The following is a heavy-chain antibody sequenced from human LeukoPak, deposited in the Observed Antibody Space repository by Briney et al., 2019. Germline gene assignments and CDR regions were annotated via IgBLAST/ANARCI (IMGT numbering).Heavy chain of an antibody. J-gene: IGHJ4*02. CDR1: GFTFGDYA. D-gene: IGHD7-27*01. CDR2: IRSKAYGGTT. V-gene: IGHV3-49*04. Sequence: GGSLRLSCTASGFTFGDYAMSWVRQAPGKGLEGVGFIRSKAYGGTTEYAASVKGRFTISRDDSKSIAYLQMNSLKTEDTAVYYCTRAAGDSSPFSYWGQGTLVTVSS. CDR3: TRAAGDSSPFSY.